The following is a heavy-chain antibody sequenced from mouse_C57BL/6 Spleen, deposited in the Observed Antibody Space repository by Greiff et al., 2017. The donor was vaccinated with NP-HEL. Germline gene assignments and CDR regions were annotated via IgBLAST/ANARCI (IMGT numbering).Heavy chain of an antibody. CDR2: ISSGGDYI. CDR1: GFTFSSYA. D-gene: IGHD1-1*01. J-gene: IGHJ1*03. Sequence: EVNLVESGEGLVKPGGSLKLSCAASGFTFSSYAMSWVRQTPEKRLEWVAYISSGGDYIYYADTVKGRFTISRDNARNTLYLQMSSLKSEDTAMYYCTRDRGGSSYWYFDVWGTGTTVTVSS. V-gene: IGHV5-9-1*02. CDR3: TRDRGGSSYWYFDV.